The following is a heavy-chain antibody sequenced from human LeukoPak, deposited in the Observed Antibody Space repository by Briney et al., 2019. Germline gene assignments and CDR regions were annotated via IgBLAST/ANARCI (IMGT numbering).Heavy chain of an antibody. Sequence: GGSLRLSCATSGFTFTNFGMNWVRQAPGMGLEWVAIMSSDGRDIYYGDSVKGRFTISRDNPKNTLYLQMNSLRDDDTAVYYCARVFLERLTSGYFDNWGQGTLVTVSP. D-gene: IGHD3-3*01. V-gene: IGHV3-30*03. CDR3: ARVFLERLTSGYFDN. J-gene: IGHJ4*02. CDR2: MSSDGRDI. CDR1: GFTFTNFG.